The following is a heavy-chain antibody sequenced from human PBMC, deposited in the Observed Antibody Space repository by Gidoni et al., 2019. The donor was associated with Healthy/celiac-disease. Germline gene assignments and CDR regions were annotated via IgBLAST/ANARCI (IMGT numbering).Heavy chain of an antibody. V-gene: IGHV3-23*01. CDR2: ISVSGGST. CDR1: GFPFSSYA. J-gene: IGHJ4*02. CDR3: AKAGYSSSWPIDY. Sequence: EVQLLESGGGLVQLGGSLRLSCAASGFPFSSYAMSWVRQAPGKGLEWFSAISVSGGSTYYADSVKGRFTISRDNSKNTLYLQMNSLRAEDTAVYYCAKAGYSSSWPIDYWGQGTLVTVSS. D-gene: IGHD6-13*01.